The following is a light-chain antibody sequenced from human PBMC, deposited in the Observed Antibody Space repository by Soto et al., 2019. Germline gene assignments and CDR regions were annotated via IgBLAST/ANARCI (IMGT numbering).Light chain of an antibody. CDR3: TSYAGTYCFLYV. CDR2: EVS. V-gene: IGLV2-8*01. CDR1: SSDVGAYNY. Sequence: QSALTQPPSASGSPGQSVTISCTGTSSDVGAYNYVSWYQQLPGKAPKLIIYEVSKRPSGVPDRYSGSKSGNTASLTVSGIRAEDEAGYYCTSYAGTYCFLYVFGTGTKVTVL. J-gene: IGLJ1*01.